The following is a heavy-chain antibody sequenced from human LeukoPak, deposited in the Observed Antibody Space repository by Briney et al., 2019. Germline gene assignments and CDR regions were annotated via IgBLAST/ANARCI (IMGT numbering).Heavy chain of an antibody. CDR3: VRHGHDTGNYEAHFDY. J-gene: IGHJ4*02. D-gene: IGHD3-9*01. CDR1: GGSISSSNW. Sequence: PSETLSLTCAVSGGSISSSNWWSWVRQPPGKGLEWIGEIYHSGSTNYNPSLKSRVTISVDRSKNQFSLKLSSVTAADTAVYYCVRHGHDTGNYEAHFDYCGQGALVTVSS. V-gene: IGHV4-4*02. CDR2: IYHSGST.